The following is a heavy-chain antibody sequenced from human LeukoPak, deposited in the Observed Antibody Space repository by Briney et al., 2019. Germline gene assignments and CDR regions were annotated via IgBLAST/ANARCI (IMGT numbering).Heavy chain of an antibody. CDR1: GXXXXXXX. Sequence: PGGSLRLSCAXXGXXXXXXXXXXXXXAXXXXLXXVXXXXSXGDXYXAXSVKGRXTISRXNSKNTLFLQMNSLRAEDTAVYXCARVIYDILTGYSQAFDYWGQGTLVTVSS. D-gene: IGHD3-9*01. V-gene: IGHV3-53*01. CDR2: XXSXGDX. CDR3: ARVIYDILTGYSQAFDY. J-gene: IGHJ4*02.